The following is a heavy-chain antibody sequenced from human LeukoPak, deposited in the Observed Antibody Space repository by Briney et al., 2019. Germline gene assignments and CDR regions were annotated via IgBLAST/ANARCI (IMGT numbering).Heavy chain of an antibody. J-gene: IGHJ4*02. V-gene: IGHV3-30*18. CDR3: AKRADNTHYAFDY. CDR2: ILYDGSNQ. D-gene: IGHD3-16*01. Sequence: PGGSLRLSCAASGFTFSNSGMHWARQAPGKGLEWVSFILYDGSNQYYADSVKGRFTISRDNPKNTLYLQMNSLRVEDTAVYYCAKRADNTHYAFDYWGQGTLVTVSS. CDR1: GFTFSNSG.